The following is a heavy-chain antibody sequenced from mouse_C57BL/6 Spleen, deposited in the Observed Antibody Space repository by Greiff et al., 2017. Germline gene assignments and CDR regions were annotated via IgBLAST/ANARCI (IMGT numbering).Heavy chain of an antibody. CDR3: ARGDGYYGY. V-gene: IGHV1-69*01. CDR1: GYTFTSYW. D-gene: IGHD2-3*01. Sequence: QVQLKQPGAELVMPGASVKLSCKASGYTFTSYWMHWVKQRPGQGLEWIGEIDPSDSYTNYNQKFKGKSTLTVDKSSSTAYMQLSSLTSEDSAVYYCARGDGYYGYWGQGTTLTVSS. J-gene: IGHJ2*01. CDR2: IDPSDSYT.